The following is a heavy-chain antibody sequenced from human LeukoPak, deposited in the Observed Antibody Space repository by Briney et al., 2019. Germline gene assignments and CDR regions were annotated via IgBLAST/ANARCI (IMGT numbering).Heavy chain of an antibody. CDR2: ISYDGSNK. Sequence: TGGSLRLSCAASGFTFSTYSLHWLRQAPGKGLEWVALISYDGSNKYYADSVKGRFTISRDNSKNTLYLQMNSLRAEDTAVYYCAREVLGFDYWGQGTLVTVSS. CDR3: AREVLGFDY. D-gene: IGHD4/OR15-4a*01. CDR1: GFTFSTYS. V-gene: IGHV3-30*04. J-gene: IGHJ4*02.